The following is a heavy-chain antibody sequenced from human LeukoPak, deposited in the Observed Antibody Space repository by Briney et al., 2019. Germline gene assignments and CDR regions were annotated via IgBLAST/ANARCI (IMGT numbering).Heavy chain of an antibody. CDR1: GGSISSSSYY. J-gene: IGHJ4*02. CDR2: IYYSGST. CDR3: ARPGYSRGWYEVDY. D-gene: IGHD6-19*01. Sequence: SETLSLTCTVSGGSISSSSYYWGWIRQPPGKGLEWIGSIYYSGSTYYNPSLKSRVTISVDTSKNQFSLKLSSVTAADTAVYYCARPGYSRGWYEVDYWGQGTLVTVSS. V-gene: IGHV4-39*01.